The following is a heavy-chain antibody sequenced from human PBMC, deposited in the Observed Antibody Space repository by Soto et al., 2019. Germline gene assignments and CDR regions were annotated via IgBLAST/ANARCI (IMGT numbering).Heavy chain of an antibody. Sequence: EVQLVESGGGLVKPGGSLRLSCAASGFTFSSYSMNWVRQAPGKGLEWVSSISSSSSYIYYADSVKGRFTISRDNSKNSLYLQMNSLRAEDTAVYYCARDVTMVRGVISSNYYYYYGMDVWGQGTTVTVSS. J-gene: IGHJ6*02. D-gene: IGHD3-10*01. CDR2: ISSSSSYI. CDR3: ARDVTMVRGVISSNYYYYYGMDV. V-gene: IGHV3-21*01. CDR1: GFTFSSYS.